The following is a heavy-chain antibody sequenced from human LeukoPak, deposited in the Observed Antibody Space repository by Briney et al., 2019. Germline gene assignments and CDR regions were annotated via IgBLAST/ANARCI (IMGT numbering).Heavy chain of an antibody. J-gene: IGHJ4*02. CDR2: IIPIFGTA. D-gene: IGHD5-18*01. Sequence: SVKVSCKASGGTFSSYAISWVRQAPGQGLEWMGGIIPIFGTANYAQKFQGRVTITADESTSTAYMELSSLRSEDTAVYYCARGDRYSYGPDYWGQGTLVTVSP. CDR3: ARGDRYSYGPDY. CDR1: GGTFSSYA. V-gene: IGHV1-69*13.